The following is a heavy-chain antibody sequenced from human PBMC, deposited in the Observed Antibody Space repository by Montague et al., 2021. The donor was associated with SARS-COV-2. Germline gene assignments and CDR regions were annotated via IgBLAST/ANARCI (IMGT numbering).Heavy chain of an antibody. CDR2: IYYSGST. Sequence: SETLSLTCTVSGGSTSSYYWSWIRQPPGKGLEWIGYIYYSGSTNYNPSLKSRVTISVDTSKNQFSLKLSSVTAADTAVYFCARGFDYWGQGALVTVSS. CDR3: ARGFDY. J-gene: IGHJ4*02. CDR1: GGSTSSYY. V-gene: IGHV4-59*08.